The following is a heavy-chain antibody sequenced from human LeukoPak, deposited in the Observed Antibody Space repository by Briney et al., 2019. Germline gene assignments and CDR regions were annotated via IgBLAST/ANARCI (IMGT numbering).Heavy chain of an antibody. CDR3: AREGDCSSTSCYVLDY. J-gene: IGHJ4*02. CDR2: ISSSGSTI. Sequence: GGSVRLSCAASGFTFSSYEMNWVRQAPGKGLEWASYISSSGSTIYYADSVKGRFTISRDNAKNSLYLQMNSLRAEDTAVYYCAREGDCSSTSCYVLDYWGQGTLVTVSS. V-gene: IGHV3-48*03. CDR1: GFTFSSYE. D-gene: IGHD2-2*01.